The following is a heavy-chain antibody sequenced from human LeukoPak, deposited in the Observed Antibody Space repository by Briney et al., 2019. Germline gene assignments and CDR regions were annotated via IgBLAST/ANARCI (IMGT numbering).Heavy chain of an antibody. CDR1: GYSFSDYY. Sequence: ASVKVSCKASGYSFSDYYMYWVRQAPGQGLEWMGWINPNSGGTNYAQKFQGRVTMTRDTSISTAYMELSRLRSDDTAVYYCARISGYSSSWYLFDYWGQGTLVTVSS. CDR2: INPNSGGT. J-gene: IGHJ4*02. D-gene: IGHD6-13*01. CDR3: ARISGYSSSWYLFDY. V-gene: IGHV1-2*02.